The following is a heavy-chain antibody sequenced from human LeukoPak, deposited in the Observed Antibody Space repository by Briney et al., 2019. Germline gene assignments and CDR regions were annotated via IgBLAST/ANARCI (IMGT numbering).Heavy chain of an antibody. CDR2: INSEGSST. Sequence: GQSLRLSCAASGFTFSSYWMHWVRQAPGKGLVWISHINSEGSSTTYADSVKGRFTISRDNAKNTLYLQMNSLRAEDTAVYYCARDPPGDGMDVWGQGTTVTVSS. J-gene: IGHJ6*02. V-gene: IGHV3-74*01. CDR1: GFTFSSYW. CDR3: ARDPPGDGMDV.